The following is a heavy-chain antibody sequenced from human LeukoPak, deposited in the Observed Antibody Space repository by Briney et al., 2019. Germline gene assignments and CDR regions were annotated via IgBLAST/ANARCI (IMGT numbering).Heavy chain of an antibody. CDR1: GFAVSSNY. J-gene: IGHJ4*02. CDR3: ARAICSGGKCYFDY. Sequence: GGSLRLSCAASGFAVSSNYMSWVRQTPGKGLEWVSLIYSGGSTYYADSVEGRFTISRDNSKNTLYLQMNSLRAEDTAVYYCARAICSGGKCYFDYWGQGTLVTVPS. CDR2: IYSGGST. V-gene: IGHV3-53*01. D-gene: IGHD2-15*01.